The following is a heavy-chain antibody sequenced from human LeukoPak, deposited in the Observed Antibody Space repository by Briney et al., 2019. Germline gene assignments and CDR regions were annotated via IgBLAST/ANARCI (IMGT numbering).Heavy chain of an antibody. V-gene: IGHV3-21*01. D-gene: IGHD1-7*01. CDR2: ISSSSSYI. CDR3: ARAHNWKYGTFDY. J-gene: IGHJ4*02. CDR1: GFTFSSYS. Sequence: KSGGSLRLSCAASGFTFSSYSMTWVRQAPGKGLEWVSSISSSSSYIYYADSVKGRFTISRDNAKNSLYLQMNSLRAEDTAVYYCARAHNWKYGTFDYWGQGTLVTVSS.